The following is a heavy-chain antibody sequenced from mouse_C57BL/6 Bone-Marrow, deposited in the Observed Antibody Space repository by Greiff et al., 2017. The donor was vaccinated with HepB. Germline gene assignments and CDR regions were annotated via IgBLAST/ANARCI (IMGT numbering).Heavy chain of an antibody. CDR2: INPSNGGT. D-gene: IGHD1-1*01. Sequence: VQLQQPGTELVKPGASVKLSCKASAYTFTSYWMHWVKQRPGQGLEWIGNINPSNGGTNYNEKFKSKATLTVDKSSSTAYMQLSSLTSEDSAVYYCARCGAPYYYGSSVDYWGQGTTLTVSS. J-gene: IGHJ2*01. CDR3: ARCGAPYYYGSSVDY. CDR1: AYTFTSYW. V-gene: IGHV1-53*01.